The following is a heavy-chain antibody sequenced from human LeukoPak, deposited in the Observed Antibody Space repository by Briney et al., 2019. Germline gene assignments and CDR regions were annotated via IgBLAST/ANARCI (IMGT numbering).Heavy chain of an antibody. CDR2: IKQDGSEK. D-gene: IGHD2-2*01. CDR1: GFTFSSYW. J-gene: IGHJ6*02. Sequence: PGGSLRLSCAASGFTFSSYWMSWVRQAPGKGLEWVANIKQDGSEKYYVDSVKGRFTISRDNAKNSLYLQMNSLRAEDTAVYYCARDHPYCSSTSCYFYGMDVWGQGTTVTVSS. V-gene: IGHV3-7*01. CDR3: ARDHPYCSSTSCYFYGMDV.